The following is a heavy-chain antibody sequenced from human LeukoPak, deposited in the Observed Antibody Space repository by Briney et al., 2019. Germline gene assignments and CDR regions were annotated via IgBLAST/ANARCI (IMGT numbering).Heavy chain of an antibody. Sequence: GGPLRLSCTTSGFAFDDFAMSWVRQPAGKGLEWVGFIRRRAYGGAAEYAASVKGRFIISRDGSKGIAYLQMNSLKTEDTAVYYCSRNGLVDFDYWGQGSRVIVSP. CDR2: IRRRAYGGAA. V-gene: IGHV3-49*04. CDR3: SRNGLVDFDY. CDR1: GFAFDDFA. J-gene: IGHJ4*02.